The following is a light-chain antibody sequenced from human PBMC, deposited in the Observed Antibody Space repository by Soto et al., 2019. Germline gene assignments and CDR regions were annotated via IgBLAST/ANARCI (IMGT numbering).Light chain of an antibody. J-gene: IGKJ2*01. V-gene: IGKV1-39*01. CDR1: QIISSF. CDR2: GAS. Sequence: DIQMTQSPSSLSASVGDRVTITCRASQIISSFLNWYQHEPGKAPKLLIYGASSLQRGVPSRFSGGGSGTDFTLTIGSLQPEDFATYYCQQSYSTPYTFGQGTELEIK. CDR3: QQSYSTPYT.